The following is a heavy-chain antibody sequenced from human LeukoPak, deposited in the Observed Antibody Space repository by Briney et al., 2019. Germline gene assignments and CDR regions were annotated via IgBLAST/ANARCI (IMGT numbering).Heavy chain of an antibody. CDR3: ARDRGYSSSSVDY. D-gene: IGHD6-6*01. J-gene: IGHJ4*02. CDR1: GGSISSGSYY. Sequence: SETLSLTCTVSGGSISSGSYYWSWIRQPAGKGLEWIGRIYTSGSTNYNPSLKSRVTISVDTSKNQFSLKLSSVTAADTAVYYCARDRGYSSSSVDYWGQGTLVTVPS. V-gene: IGHV4-61*02. CDR2: IYTSGST.